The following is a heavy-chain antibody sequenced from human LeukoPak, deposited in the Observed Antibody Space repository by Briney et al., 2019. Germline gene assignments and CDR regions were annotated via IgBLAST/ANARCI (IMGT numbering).Heavy chain of an antibody. D-gene: IGHD3-16*01. V-gene: IGHV3-30*02. CDR2: ILNDGTWE. J-gene: IGHJ5*01. CDR3: VKGGSISHNWFDS. CDR1: GFTYSGYG. Sequence: GGSLGLSCAASGFTYSGYGMHWVRQAPGRGLEWVAFILNDGTWEYYPDSVKGRLTISRDNSRNTLYLQMNSVRLEDTAIYYCVKGGSISHNWFDSWGQGTLVTVSS.